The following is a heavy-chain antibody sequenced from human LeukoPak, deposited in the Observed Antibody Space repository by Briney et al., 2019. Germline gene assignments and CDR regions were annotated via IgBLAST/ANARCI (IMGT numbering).Heavy chain of an antibody. CDR1: GXXFSNSG. V-gene: IGHV3-30*02. CDR2: IRPDGIAG. CDR3: AKERTLSDF. D-gene: IGHD2/OR15-2a*01. J-gene: IGHJ4*02. Sequence: GGSLRLSXXASGXXFSNSGMHWVRQAPGKGLEWVAYIRPDGIAGYYGDSVQGRFTISRDNSKNTVYLQMNSLRTEDTAVYYCAKERTLSDFWGQGILVTVSS.